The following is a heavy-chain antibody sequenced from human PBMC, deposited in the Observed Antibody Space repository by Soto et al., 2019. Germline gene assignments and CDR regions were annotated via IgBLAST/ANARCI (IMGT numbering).Heavy chain of an antibody. CDR2: IDPSGSYT. CDR3: ARRYYYDSSGLGAFDI. V-gene: IGHV5-10-1*01. D-gene: IGHD3-22*01. CDR1: GYSFTSYW. J-gene: IGHJ3*02. Sequence: GESLKISCKGSGYSFTSYWISWVRQMPGKGLEWMGRIDPSGSYTNYSPSFQGHVTISADKSISTAYLQWSSLKASDTAMYYCARRYYYDSSGLGAFDIWGQGTMVTV.